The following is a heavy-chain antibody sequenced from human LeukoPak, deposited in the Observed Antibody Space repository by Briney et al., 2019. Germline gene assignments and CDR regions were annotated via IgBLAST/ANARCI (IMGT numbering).Heavy chain of an antibody. V-gene: IGHV3-48*03. J-gene: IGHJ1*01. CDR3: ARDLTMAAAGNRRYFQH. Sequence: GGSLRLSCAASGFTFSSYAVKWVRQAPGKGLEWVSYISSSGSMTHHADSVKGRFTISRDNAKNSLYLQMNSLRAEDTAVYYCARDLTMAAAGNRRYFQHWGQGTLVTVSS. CDR1: GFTFSSYA. CDR2: ISSSGSMT. D-gene: IGHD6-13*01.